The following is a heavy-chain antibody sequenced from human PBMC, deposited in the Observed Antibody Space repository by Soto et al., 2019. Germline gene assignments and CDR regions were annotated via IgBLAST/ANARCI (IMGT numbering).Heavy chain of an antibody. CDR1: GYSFTSYW. CDR3: ARLNRSSGWYRYYYYYGMDV. J-gene: IGHJ6*02. D-gene: IGHD6-19*01. CDR2: IDPSDSYT. Sequence: GESLKISCKGSGYSFTSYWISWVRQMPGKGLEWMGRIDPSDSYTNYSPSFQGHVTISADKSISTAYLQWSSLKASDTAMYYCARLNRSSGWYRYYYYYGMDVWGRGTTVTVSS. V-gene: IGHV5-10-1*01.